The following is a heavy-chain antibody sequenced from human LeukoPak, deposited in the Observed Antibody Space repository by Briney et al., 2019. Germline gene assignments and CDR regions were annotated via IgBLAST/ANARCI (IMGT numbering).Heavy chain of an antibody. CDR2: ISSNGGNT. CDR1: GFSFSTYA. Sequence: TGGSLRLSCSASGFSFSTYAMHWVRQAPGKGLEYVSGISSNGGNTYYADSVKGRFTISRDDSKNTLYLQMNSLKTEDTAVYYCTTGHYYDSSGYYADFDYWGQGTLVTVSS. CDR3: TTGHYYDSSGYYADFDY. D-gene: IGHD3-22*01. V-gene: IGHV3-64*04. J-gene: IGHJ4*02.